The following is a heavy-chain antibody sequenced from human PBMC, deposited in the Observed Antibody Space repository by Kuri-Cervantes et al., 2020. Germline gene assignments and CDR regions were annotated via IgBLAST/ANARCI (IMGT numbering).Heavy chain of an antibody. CDR2: ISYDGSNK. D-gene: IGHD2-8*01. CDR3: ARGNGPSPFRLDY. V-gene: IGHV3-30*03. Sequence: GGSLRLSCAASGFTFSSYSMNWVRQAPGKGLEWVAVISYDGSNKYYADSVKGRLTISRDNSKNTLYLQMNSLRDEDTAVYYCARGNGPSPFRLDYWGQGTPVTVSS. CDR1: GFTFSSYS. J-gene: IGHJ4*02.